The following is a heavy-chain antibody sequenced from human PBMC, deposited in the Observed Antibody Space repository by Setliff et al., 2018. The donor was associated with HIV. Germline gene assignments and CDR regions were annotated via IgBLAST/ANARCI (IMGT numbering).Heavy chain of an antibody. D-gene: IGHD3-22*01. CDR3: VDSSGYYQRGATYEPGTTYYYYMDV. CDR2: TVPLLNTT. V-gene: IGHV1-69*10. CDR1: GGTFSNYA. J-gene: IGHJ6*03. Sequence: VASVKVSCKASGGTFSNYAITWVRQAPGQGLEWVGATVPLLNTTNYAPEFQGRVTITADKSTNIAYMELRSLRSEDTAVYYCVDSSGYYQRGATYEPGTTYYYYMDVWGKGTTVTVS.